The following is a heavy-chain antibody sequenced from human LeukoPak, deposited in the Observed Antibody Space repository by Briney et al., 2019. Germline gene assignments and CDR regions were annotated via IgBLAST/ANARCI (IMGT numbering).Heavy chain of an antibody. J-gene: IGHJ4*02. CDR2: IIPIFGTA. D-gene: IGHD2-21*02. Sequence: SVKVSCKASGGTFSSYAISWVRQAPGQGLEWMGRIIPIFGTANYAQKFQGRVTITTDESTSTAYMELSSLRSEDTAVYYCARSVLVAAILNYWGQGTLVTVSS. CDR1: GGTFSSYA. V-gene: IGHV1-69*05. CDR3: ARSVLVAAILNY.